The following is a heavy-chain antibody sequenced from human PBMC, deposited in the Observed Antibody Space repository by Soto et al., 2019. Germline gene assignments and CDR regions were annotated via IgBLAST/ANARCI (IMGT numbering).Heavy chain of an antibody. D-gene: IGHD5-12*01. Sequence: QMQLVQSGPEVKKPGTSVKVSRKASGFTFTSSAVQWVRQARGQRLEWIGWIVVGSGNTNYAQKFQERVTITRDMSTSTAYMELSSLRSEDTAVYYCAAGLVGLVAFDIWGQGTMVTVSS. V-gene: IGHV1-58*01. CDR1: GFTFTSSA. CDR3: AAGLVGLVAFDI. CDR2: IVVGSGNT. J-gene: IGHJ3*02.